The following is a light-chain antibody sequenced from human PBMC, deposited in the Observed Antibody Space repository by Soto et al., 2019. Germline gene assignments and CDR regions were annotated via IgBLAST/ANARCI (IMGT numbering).Light chain of an antibody. Sequence: EIVMTQSPATLSVSPGERATLSCSASQSISSDVAWYQQKPGQAPRLLIYGASTTATGIPARFSGSGSGTEFTLTISSLQSEDFAVYNCQQYNKWPRTFGQGTKVDIK. CDR1: QSISSD. CDR2: GAS. CDR3: QQYNKWPRT. V-gene: IGKV3-15*01. J-gene: IGKJ2*01.